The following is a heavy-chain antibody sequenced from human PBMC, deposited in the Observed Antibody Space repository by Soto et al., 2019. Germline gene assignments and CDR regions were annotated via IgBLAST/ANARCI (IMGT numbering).Heavy chain of an antibody. J-gene: IGHJ4*02. V-gene: IGHV4-31*01. D-gene: IGHD6-19*01. CDR1: GGSISSGGYY. CDR3: ARQASGWYPDY. CDR2: IFDSGTT. Sequence: QVQLQESGPGLVKPSQTLSLTCTVSGGSISSGGYYWSWLRQHPGKGLEWIGHIFDSGTTYYNPSLKXLXTXSXHPSKSPFSLGLTSVTATDTAVYYCARQASGWYPDYWGQGTLVTVSS.